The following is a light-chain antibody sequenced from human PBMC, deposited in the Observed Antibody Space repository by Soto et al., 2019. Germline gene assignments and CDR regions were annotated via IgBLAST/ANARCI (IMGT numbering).Light chain of an antibody. Sequence: EIVMTQSPSTLSASPGERVTLSCRASQRVSGPLAWYQQKPGHAPSLLLTGASTRATGIPARLSGRGCGTESTITISRPDPEDFTLYYCQQYGSAGTFGQGTKV. CDR2: GAS. CDR1: QRVSGP. V-gene: IGKV3-15*01. J-gene: IGKJ1*01. CDR3: QQYGSAGT.